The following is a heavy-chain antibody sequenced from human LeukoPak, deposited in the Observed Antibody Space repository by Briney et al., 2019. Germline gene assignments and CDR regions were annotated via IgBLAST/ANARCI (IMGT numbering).Heavy chain of an antibody. J-gene: IGHJ4*02. CDR3: TRHRDYYDT. V-gene: IGHV4-39*01. CDR1: GGSISSSSYY. CDR2: IYYSGST. D-gene: IGHD3-22*01. Sequence: SETLSLTCTVSGGSISSSSYYWGWIRQPPGKGLEWIGSIYYSGSTYYNPSLKSRVTISGDTSKNQVSLKLTSVTAADTAVYFCTRHRDYYDTWGPGTLVTVSS.